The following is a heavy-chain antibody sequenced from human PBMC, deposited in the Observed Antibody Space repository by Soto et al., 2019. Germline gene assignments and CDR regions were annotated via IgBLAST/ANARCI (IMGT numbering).Heavy chain of an antibody. CDR3: AKAPRGEMATD. CDR2: INTYNGMT. CDR1: GYTFINYH. V-gene: IGHV1-18*01. D-gene: IGHD5-12*01. Sequence: QVQLVQSGGEVKKPGASVTVSCKASGYTFINYHITWVRQAPGQGLEWMAWINTYNGMTDYAQRFQGRVNMTRDTSTRTAYMELRNLGSDDAAVSSCAKAPRGEMATDWGQGTLVTVSS. J-gene: IGHJ4*02.